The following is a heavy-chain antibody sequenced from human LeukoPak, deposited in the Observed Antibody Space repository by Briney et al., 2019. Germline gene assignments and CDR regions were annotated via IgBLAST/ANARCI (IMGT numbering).Heavy chain of an antibody. CDR3: ARGMYSSSWYPPLFGPANWFDP. CDR2: ISAYNGNT. Sequence: GASVKVSCKASGYTFTSYGISWVRQAPGQGLEWMGWISAYNGNTNYAQKLQGRVTMTTDTSTSTAYMELRSLRSDDTAVYYCARGMYSSSWYPPLFGPANWFDPWGQGTLVTVSS. V-gene: IGHV1-18*01. J-gene: IGHJ5*02. D-gene: IGHD6-13*01. CDR1: GYTFTSYG.